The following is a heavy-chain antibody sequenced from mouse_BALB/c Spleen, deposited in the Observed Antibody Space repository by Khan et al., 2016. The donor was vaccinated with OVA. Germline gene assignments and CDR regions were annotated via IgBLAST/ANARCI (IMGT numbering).Heavy chain of an antibody. D-gene: IGHD2-14*01. CDR1: GFSLSRYN. Sequence: QVQLKESGPGLVAPSQSLSITCTVSGFSLSRYNVHWVRQPPGKGLEWLGMIWGGGGTDYTSALKTRLSISKDDSKRQVFLKMNSMQTDDTAIYYCTRAYYMYECYYAIDYWGQGTSVTVSS. V-gene: IGHV2-6-4*01. CDR3: TRAYYMYECYYAIDY. J-gene: IGHJ4*01. CDR2: IWGGGGT.